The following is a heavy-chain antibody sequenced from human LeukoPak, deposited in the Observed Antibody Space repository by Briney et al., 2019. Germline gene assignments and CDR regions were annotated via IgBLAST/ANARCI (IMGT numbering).Heavy chain of an antibody. CDR1: GYSISSGYY. J-gene: IGHJ5*02. CDR3: ARNNSMDCSGGRCYSNWFDP. CDR2: IYQSGST. V-gene: IGHV4-38-2*02. D-gene: IGHD2-15*01. Sequence: SETLSLTCTVSGYSISSGYYWGWIRQPPGKGLEWIGSIYQSGSTYYNPSLKSRVTISVDTSKNQFSLKLSSVTAADTALYYCARNNSMDCSGGRCYSNWFDPWGQGTLVTVSP.